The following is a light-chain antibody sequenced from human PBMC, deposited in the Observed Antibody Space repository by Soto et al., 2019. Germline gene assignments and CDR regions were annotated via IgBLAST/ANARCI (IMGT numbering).Light chain of an antibody. CDR1: QSVGSA. V-gene: IGKV3-15*01. CDR2: GAS. CDR3: QQYKNWPPLT. J-gene: IGKJ4*01. Sequence: EIVMTQSPATLSVSPGETATLSCRASQSVGSAVAWYQHKPGQAPRLIIVGASIRATGVPGRFSGGGSGTEFTLTISSLQSEDFAVYYGQQYKNWPPLTFGGGTTVEIK.